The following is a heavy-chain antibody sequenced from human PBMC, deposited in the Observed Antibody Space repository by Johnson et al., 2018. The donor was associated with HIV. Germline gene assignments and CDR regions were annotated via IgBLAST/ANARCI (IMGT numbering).Heavy chain of an antibody. Sequence: VHLVESGGGLVQPGRSLRLSCAASGFTFDDYAMHWVRQAPGKGLEWVSAISGSGGSTYYADSVKGRFTISRDNSKNTLYLQMNSLRAEDTAVYYCAKEGADYNFWSGYSSNAFDIWGQGTMVTVSS. CDR2: ISGSGGST. CDR1: GFTFDDYA. J-gene: IGHJ3*02. V-gene: IGHV3-23*04. D-gene: IGHD3-3*01. CDR3: AKEGADYNFWSGYSSNAFDI.